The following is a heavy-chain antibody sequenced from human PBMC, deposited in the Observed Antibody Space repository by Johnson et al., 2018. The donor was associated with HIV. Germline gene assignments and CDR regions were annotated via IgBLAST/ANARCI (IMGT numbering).Heavy chain of an antibody. Sequence: VQLVESGGGVVQPGRSLRLSCAASGFTFSSYWMSWVRQAPGKGLEWVANIKQDGSEKYYVDYVKGRFTISREKYKNTLYMQMNSLRAEDTAVYYCAKDGAMAFDIGGQGTLVTVSS. D-gene: IGHD2-2*01. CDR2: IKQDGSEK. V-gene: IGHV3-7*01. CDR3: AKDGAMAFDI. J-gene: IGHJ3*02. CDR1: GFTFSSYW.